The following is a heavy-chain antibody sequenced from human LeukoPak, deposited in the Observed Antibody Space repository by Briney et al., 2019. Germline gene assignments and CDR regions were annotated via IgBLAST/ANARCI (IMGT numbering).Heavy chain of an antibody. D-gene: IGHD2-21*02. CDR1: GYTFTGYY. CDR3: ARVGAYCGGDCYSKDALDY. Sequence: ASVKVSCKASGYTFTGYYMHWVRQAPGQGLEWMGWINPNSGGTNYAQKFQGRVTMTRDTSISTAYMELSRLRSDDTAVYYCARVGAYCGGDCYSKDALDYWGQGTLVTVSS. J-gene: IGHJ4*02. V-gene: IGHV1-2*02. CDR2: INPNSGGT.